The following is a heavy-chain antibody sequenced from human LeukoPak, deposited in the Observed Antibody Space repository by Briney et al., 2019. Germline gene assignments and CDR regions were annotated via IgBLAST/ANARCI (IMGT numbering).Heavy chain of an antibody. CDR3: AHSREYYDILTGYYSSNWFDS. CDR1: GFSLSTSGVG. Sequence: SGPTLVKPTQTLTLTCTFSGFSLSTSGVGVGWIRQPPGKALEWLALIYWADDKRNSPSLKSRLTITKDTSKNQVVLTMTNMDPVDTATYYCAHSREYYDILTGYYSSNWFDSWGQGTLVTVSS. D-gene: IGHD3-9*01. V-gene: IGHV2-5*02. CDR2: IYWADDK. J-gene: IGHJ5*01.